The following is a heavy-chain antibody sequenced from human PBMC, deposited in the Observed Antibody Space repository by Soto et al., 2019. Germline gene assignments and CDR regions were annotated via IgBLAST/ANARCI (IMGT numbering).Heavy chain of an antibody. CDR3: ATRPRHLADLHDAFDI. V-gene: IGHV1-24*01. J-gene: IGHJ3*02. CDR1: GYTLTALS. D-gene: IGHD6-25*01. Sequence: QVPLVQSGAEVKKPGASVKVSCKVSGYTLTALSMHWVRQAPGKGLEWMGGFDPEDDDTIYAQKFQDRVTMTEDTFTDTAYLELSSLRSEDTAVYYCATRPRHLADLHDAFDIWGQGTVVTVSS. CDR2: FDPEDDDT.